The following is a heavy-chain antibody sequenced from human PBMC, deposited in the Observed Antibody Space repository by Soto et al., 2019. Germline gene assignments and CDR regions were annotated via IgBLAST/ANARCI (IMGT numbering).Heavy chain of an antibody. CDR2: IYYSGST. J-gene: IGHJ4*02. D-gene: IGHD3-3*01. CDR3: ARLGAPYYDFWTYSDS. Sequence: SETLSLTCTVSGGSISSSSYYWGWIRQPPGKGLEWIGSIYYSGSTYYNPSLKSRVTISVDTSKNQFSLKLSSVTAADTAVYYCARLGAPYYDFWTYSDSRGQGLLVTVSS. CDR1: GGSISSSSYY. V-gene: IGHV4-39*01.